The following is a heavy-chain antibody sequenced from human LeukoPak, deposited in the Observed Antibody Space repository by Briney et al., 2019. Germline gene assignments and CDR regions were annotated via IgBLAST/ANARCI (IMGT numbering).Heavy chain of an antibody. J-gene: IGHJ3*02. D-gene: IGHD5-24*01. CDR1: GGSISSGGYY. CDR2: IYYSGST. Sequence: PSETLSLTCTVSGGSISSGGYYWSWIRQHPGKGLEWIGYIYYSGSTYYNPSLKSRVTISVDTSKSQFSLKLSSVTAADTAVYYCARDGGRDGYTLDAFDIWGQGTMVTVSS. CDR3: ARDGGRDGYTLDAFDI. V-gene: IGHV4-31*03.